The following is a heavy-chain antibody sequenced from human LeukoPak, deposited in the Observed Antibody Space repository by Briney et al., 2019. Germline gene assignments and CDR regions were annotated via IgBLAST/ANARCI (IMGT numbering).Heavy chain of an antibody. Sequence: SETLSLTCAVSGGSISGYYWSWIRQSPGKGLDWIAYISHTGSTNYNPSLKSRVTISVETSKNQFSLKLSSVTAADTAVYFCARDYLSKNAFDIWGPGTVVTVSS. CDR2: ISHTGST. CDR1: GGSISGYY. J-gene: IGHJ3*02. CDR3: ARDYLSKNAFDI. V-gene: IGHV4-59*01.